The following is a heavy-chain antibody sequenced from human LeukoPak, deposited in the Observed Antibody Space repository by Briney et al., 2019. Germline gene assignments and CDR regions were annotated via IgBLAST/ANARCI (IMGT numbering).Heavy chain of an antibody. J-gene: IGHJ6*02. Sequence: SETLSLTCAVYGGSFSGYYWSWIRQPPGKGLEWIGEINHSGSTNYNPSLKSRVTISVDTSKNQFSLKLSSVTAADTAVYYCARGPDTSYCSGGSCYQGTYYYYGMDVWGQGTTVTVSS. CDR2: INHSGST. V-gene: IGHV4-34*01. CDR3: ARGPDTSYCSGGSCYQGTYYYYGMDV. CDR1: GGSFSGYY. D-gene: IGHD2-15*01.